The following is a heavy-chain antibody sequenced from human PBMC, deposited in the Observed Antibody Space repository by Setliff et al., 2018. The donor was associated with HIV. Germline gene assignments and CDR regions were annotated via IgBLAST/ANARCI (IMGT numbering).Heavy chain of an antibody. D-gene: IGHD3-10*01. J-gene: IGHJ6*03. CDR3: GRAKSWYYYMDV. V-gene: IGHV3-49*04. CDR2: LRSEAYGGTR. Sequence: GGSLRLSCTTSGLTFGDYALSRVRQAPGKGLEWVGFLRSEAYGGTREYAASVKGRFTISRDDSKSIAYLQMNSLKAEDTAVYYCGRAKSWYYYMDVWGKGTTVTVSS. CDR1: GLTFGDYA.